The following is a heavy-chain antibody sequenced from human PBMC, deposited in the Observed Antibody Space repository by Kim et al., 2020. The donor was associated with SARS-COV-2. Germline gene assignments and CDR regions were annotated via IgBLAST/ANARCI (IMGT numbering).Heavy chain of an antibody. CDR3: ARGVEMQFDP. CDR1: GFTFTKYS. J-gene: IGHJ5*02. Sequence: GGSLRLSCAASGFTFTKYSMNWVRQAPGKGLEWVSSISSSGYIYYADSLQGRFTISRDNAENSLYLQMNSLRAEDTAVYYCARGVEMQFDPWGQGTLVTVSS. D-gene: IGHD2-21*01. V-gene: IGHV3-21*01. CDR2: ISSSGYI.